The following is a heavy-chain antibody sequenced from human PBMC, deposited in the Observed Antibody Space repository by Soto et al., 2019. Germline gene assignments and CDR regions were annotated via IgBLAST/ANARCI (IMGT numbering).Heavy chain of an antibody. Sequence: EVQLVESGGDLVQPGGSLRLSCAASGFTFSNYDMHWVRQATGKGLEWVSTISTAGNTYSPGSVKGRFTISRENAKNSLYLQMNSLIVDDTAVYYCARGRDSGLDYLDYWGQGTLVTVSS. D-gene: IGHD2-21*01. CDR1: GFTFSNYD. V-gene: IGHV3-13*01. J-gene: IGHJ4*02. CDR2: ISTAGNT. CDR3: ARGRDSGLDYLDY.